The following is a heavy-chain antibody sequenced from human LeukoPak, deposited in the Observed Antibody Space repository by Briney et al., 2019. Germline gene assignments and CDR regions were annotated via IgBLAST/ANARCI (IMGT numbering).Heavy chain of an antibody. CDR3: ARGYRGSRAYYYYMDV. V-gene: IGHV1-8*03. CDR2: MNPNSGNT. J-gene: IGHJ6*03. CDR1: GYTFTSYD. Sequence: ASVKVSCKASGYTFTSYDINWVRQATGQGLEGMGWMNPNSGNTGYAQKFQGRVTITRNTSISTAYMELSSLRSEDTAVYYCARGYRGSRAYYYYMDVWGKGTTVTVSS. D-gene: IGHD1-26*01.